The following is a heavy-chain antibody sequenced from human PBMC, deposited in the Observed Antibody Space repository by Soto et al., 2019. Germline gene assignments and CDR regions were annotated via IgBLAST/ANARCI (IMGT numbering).Heavy chain of an antibody. V-gene: IGHV4-39*02. D-gene: IGHD6-19*01. Sequence: PSETLSLTCTVSGGSISSSSYYWGWIRQPPGKGLVWIGFIYYSGSTYYNPSLKSRVTISVDTSKNQFSLKLSSVTAADTAVYYCAREGRIAVAGTVAFDIWGQGTMVTVSS. CDR1: GGSISSSSYY. J-gene: IGHJ3*02. CDR3: AREGRIAVAGTVAFDI. CDR2: IYYSGST.